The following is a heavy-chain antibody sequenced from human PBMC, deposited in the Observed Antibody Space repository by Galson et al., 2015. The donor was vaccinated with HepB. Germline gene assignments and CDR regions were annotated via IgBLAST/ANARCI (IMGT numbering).Heavy chain of an antibody. J-gene: IGHJ6*02. CDR2: MNPNSGNT. CDR3: ARVTYYDFWSGYFGGLDYYYYGMDV. D-gene: IGHD3-3*01. CDR1: GYTFTSYD. V-gene: IGHV1-8*01. Sequence: SVKVSCKASGYTFTSYDINWVRQATGQGLEWMGWMNPNSGNTGYAQKFQGRVTMTRNTSISTAYMELSSLRSEDTAVYYCARVTYYDFWSGYFGGLDYYYYGMDVWGQGTTVPVSS.